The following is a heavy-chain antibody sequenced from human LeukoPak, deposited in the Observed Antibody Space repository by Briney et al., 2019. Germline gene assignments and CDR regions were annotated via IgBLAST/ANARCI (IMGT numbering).Heavy chain of an antibody. Sequence: GSLRLSCAASGFTFDDYAMSWVRQAPGKGLEWVSGINWNGGSTSYADSVKGRFTISRDNAKNSPYLQMNSLRAEDTALYYCARGSGANLYTYSFHYWGQGTLVTVSS. V-gene: IGHV3-20*04. CDR2: INWNGGST. J-gene: IGHJ4*02. CDR1: GFTFDDYA. D-gene: IGHD1-26*01. CDR3: ARGSGANLYTYSFHY.